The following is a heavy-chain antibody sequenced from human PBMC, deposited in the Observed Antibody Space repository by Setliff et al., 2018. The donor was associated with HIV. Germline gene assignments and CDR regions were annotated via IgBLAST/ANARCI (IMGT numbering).Heavy chain of an antibody. CDR2: IHPGDSDA. Sequence: GESLKISCKGFGYKFTDYWIAWVRQMPGKGLEWMGIIHPGDSDARYSPSFLGQVTISADKSISTAYLQWSSLKASDTAMYYCARLTYYYDSSGYYPNWFDPWGQGTLVTVSS. V-gene: IGHV5-51*01. J-gene: IGHJ5*02. CDR3: ARLTYYYDSSGYYPNWFDP. CDR1: GYKFTDYW. D-gene: IGHD3-22*01.